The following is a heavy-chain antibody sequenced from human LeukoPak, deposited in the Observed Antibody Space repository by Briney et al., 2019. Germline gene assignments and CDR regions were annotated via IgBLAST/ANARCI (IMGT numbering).Heavy chain of an antibody. Sequence: ASVKVSCKTSGYTFTNYGVSWVRQAPGQGLEWMGWISAYNGYTSYAQKLQVRVTMTTDTSTSTAYMELRSLTSDDTAVYYCARDKAVTTELTQYFQHWGQGTLVTVSS. CDR1: GYTFTNYG. CDR2: ISAYNGYT. J-gene: IGHJ1*01. D-gene: IGHD4-11*01. CDR3: ARDKAVTTELTQYFQH. V-gene: IGHV1-18*01.